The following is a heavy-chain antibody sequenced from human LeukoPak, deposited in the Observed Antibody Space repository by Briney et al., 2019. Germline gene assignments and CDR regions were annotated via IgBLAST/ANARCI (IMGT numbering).Heavy chain of an antibody. CDR3: ARDSTYIYIHDY. V-gene: IGHV4-61*01. D-gene: IGHD2-2*02. Sequence: LETLSLTCTVSGGSVSSGRYYWSWIRQPPGKGLEWTACISYSGSTNYNPSLKSRVTISADTSKNQFSLKLTSVTTADTAVYYCARDSTYIYIHDYWGQGILVTVSS. CDR1: GGSVSSGRYY. CDR2: ISYSGST. J-gene: IGHJ4*02.